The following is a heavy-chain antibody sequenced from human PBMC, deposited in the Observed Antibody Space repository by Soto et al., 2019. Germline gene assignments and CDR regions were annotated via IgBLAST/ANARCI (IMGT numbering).Heavy chain of an antibody. D-gene: IGHD3-3*01. J-gene: IGHJ3*02. V-gene: IGHV3-30*18. Sequence: QVQLVESGGGVVQPGRSLRLSCAASGFTFSSYGMHWVRQAPGKGLEWVAVISYDGSNKYYADSVKGRFTISRDNSKNTLYLQMSSLRAEDTAVYSCANLYDFWKNDAFDIWGQGTMVTVSS. CDR2: ISYDGSNK. CDR1: GFTFSSYG. CDR3: ANLYDFWKNDAFDI.